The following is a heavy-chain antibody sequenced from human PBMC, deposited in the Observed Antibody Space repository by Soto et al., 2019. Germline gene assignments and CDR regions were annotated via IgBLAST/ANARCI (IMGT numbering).Heavy chain of an antibody. Sequence: EVQLVESGGGLVQPGRSLRLSCTASGFTFGDYAMSWFRQAPGKGLEWVGFIRSKAYGATTEYAASVKGRFTISRDDSKSIAYLQMNSLKTEDTAVYYCTRDLVGYCCSTSCPEYYYMDVWGKGTTVTVSS. D-gene: IGHD2-2*01. CDR2: IRSKAYGATT. CDR3: TRDLVGYCCSTSCPEYYYMDV. V-gene: IGHV3-49*03. J-gene: IGHJ6*03. CDR1: GFTFGDYA.